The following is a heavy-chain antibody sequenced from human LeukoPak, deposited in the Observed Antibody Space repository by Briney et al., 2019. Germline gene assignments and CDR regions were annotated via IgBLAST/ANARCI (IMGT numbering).Heavy chain of an antibody. CDR2: ISGSGGST. CDR3: ARKTDHQTGGDY. V-gene: IGHV3-23*01. Sequence: GGSLRLSCAASEFTFSNYAMNWGRQAPGKGLEWVSGISGSGGSTYYADSVKGRFTISRDNSKNTLYLQMNSLRAEDTAVYYCARKTDHQTGGDYWGQGTLVTVSS. J-gene: IGHJ4*02. CDR1: EFTFSNYA. D-gene: IGHD1-1*01.